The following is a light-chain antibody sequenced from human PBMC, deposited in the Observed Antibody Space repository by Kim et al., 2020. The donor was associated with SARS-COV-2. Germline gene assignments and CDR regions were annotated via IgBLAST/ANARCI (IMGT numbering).Light chain of an antibody. V-gene: IGLV3-19*01. CDR3: NSRDSSGNHLV. Sequence: ALGQTVRITCKGASLRNYYASWYLQKPRQAPVVVIYGRNDRPSGIPDRFSGSNSGNTASLTITGAQAEDEADYYCNSRDSSGNHLVFGGGTQLTVL. CDR1: SLRNYY. J-gene: IGLJ3*02. CDR2: GRN.